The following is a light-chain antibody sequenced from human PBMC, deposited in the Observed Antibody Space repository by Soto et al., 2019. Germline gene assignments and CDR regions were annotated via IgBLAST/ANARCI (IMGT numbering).Light chain of an antibody. Sequence: EIVLTKSPGTLSLSPGERATLSCRASQSVSNNYLAWYQQKPGQAPRLLIYGASNRATGIPDRFSGSGSGTVFTLTISILEPEDYAVYYCQQYGRSCTFGQGTKVESK. CDR1: QSVSNNY. CDR2: GAS. V-gene: IGKV3-20*01. J-gene: IGKJ1*01. CDR3: QQYGRSCT.